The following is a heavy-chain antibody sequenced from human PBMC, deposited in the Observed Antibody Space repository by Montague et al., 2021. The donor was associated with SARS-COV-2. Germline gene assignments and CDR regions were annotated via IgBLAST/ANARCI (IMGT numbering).Heavy chain of an antibody. CDR2: INYGGST. CDR3: ARGAPGY. J-gene: IGHJ4*02. Sequence: SETLSLTCAVYGGSFSDYNWTWIRQSPGGGLEWIGQINYGGSTKYNPSLRSRVTISIDTSKNQFSLKLTSVTAADTAVYYCARGAPGYWGQGTLVTASS. V-gene: IGHV4-34*01. CDR1: GGSFSDYN. D-gene: IGHD1-1*01.